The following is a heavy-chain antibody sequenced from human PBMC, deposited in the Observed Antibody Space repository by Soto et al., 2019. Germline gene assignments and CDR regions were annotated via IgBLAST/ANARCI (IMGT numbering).Heavy chain of an antibody. CDR2: IWSDGSRQ. Sequence: QVRLVESGGGAVQPGRSLRLSCTASGFSFRNYAMHWVRQAPGKGLEWVAFIWSDGSRQDYAESVRGRFTISRDDSNNRLDLQMNSLRAEDTAVYYCARIGGRLAAPSWGQGTLVTVSS. V-gene: IGHV3-33*03. CDR1: GFSFRNYA. D-gene: IGHD6-6*01. CDR3: ARIGGRLAAPS. J-gene: IGHJ4*02.